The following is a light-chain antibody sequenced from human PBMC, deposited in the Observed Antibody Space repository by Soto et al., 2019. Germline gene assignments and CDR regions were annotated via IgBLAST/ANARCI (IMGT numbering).Light chain of an antibody. CDR1: QSVTTN. J-gene: IGKJ2*01. V-gene: IGKV3-15*01. CDR3: QQYHSWPHT. Sequence: ETVLTQSPATRSVSPGERATFSCRASQSVTTNLAWYQQKPGQVPRLLIYGASTRATGIPARFSGSGSGTEFTLSISSLQSDDFAIYHCQQYHSWPHTFGQGTKLEIK. CDR2: GAS.